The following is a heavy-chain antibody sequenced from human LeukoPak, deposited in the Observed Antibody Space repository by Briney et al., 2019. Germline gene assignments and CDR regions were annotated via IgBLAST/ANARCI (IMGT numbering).Heavy chain of an antibody. CDR1: GYTFTSYY. CDR2: INPSGGST. D-gene: IGHD2-2*01. V-gene: IGHV1-46*01. J-gene: IGHJ3*02. CDR3: ARAHRSCSSTSCLGAFDI. Sequence: GASVKVSCKASGYTFTSYYMHWVRQAPGQGLEWMGIINPSGGSTSYAQKFQGRVTMTRDTSTSTVYMELSSLRSEDTAVYYCARAHRSCSSTSCLGAFDIWGQGTMVTVSS.